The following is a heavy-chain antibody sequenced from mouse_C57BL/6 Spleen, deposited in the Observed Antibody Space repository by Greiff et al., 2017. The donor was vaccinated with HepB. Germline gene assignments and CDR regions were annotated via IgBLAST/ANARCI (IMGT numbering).Heavy chain of an antibody. CDR3: ASSVYSNYGAMDY. CDR2: IYPRSGNT. V-gene: IGHV1-81*01. CDR1: GYTFTSYG. J-gene: IGHJ4*01. Sequence: VKLQQSGAELARPGASVKLSCKASGYTFTSYGISWVKQRTGQGLEWIGEIYPRSGNTYYNEKFKGKATLTADKSSSTAYMELRSLTSEDSAVYFCASSVYSNYGAMDYWGQGTSVTVSS. D-gene: IGHD2-5*01.